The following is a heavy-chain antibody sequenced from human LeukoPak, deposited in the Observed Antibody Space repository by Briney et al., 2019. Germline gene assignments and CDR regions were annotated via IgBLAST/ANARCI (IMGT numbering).Heavy chain of an antibody. V-gene: IGHV1-46*01. J-gene: IGHJ6*02. CDR3: ARDLGSSSWTYYYGMDV. D-gene: IGHD6-13*01. Sequence: ASVKVSCKASGYTFTSYHMHWVRQAPGQGPEWIGIINPSGGSTSYARKFQGRVTWTRDTSTSTVYMELSSLRSDDTAVYYCARDLGSSSWTYYYGMDVWGQGTTVTVSS. CDR2: INPSGGST. CDR1: GYTFTSYH.